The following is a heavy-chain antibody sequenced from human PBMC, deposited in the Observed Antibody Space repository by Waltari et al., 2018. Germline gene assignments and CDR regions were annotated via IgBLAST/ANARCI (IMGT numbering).Heavy chain of an antibody. Sequence: EVQLLESGGALLQPGGSLRLYCAASGLTLSTYAMSWVRQTPGKGLEWVSAVSGAADYTYYADSVKGRFTVSRDNSKNTLYLQMNSLRGDDTAVYYCARQLGSCSDGTCFFDHWGQGTLVTVSS. J-gene: IGHJ4*02. D-gene: IGHD2-15*01. V-gene: IGHV3-23*01. CDR3: ARQLGSCSDGTCFFDH. CDR2: VSGAADYT. CDR1: GLTLSTYA.